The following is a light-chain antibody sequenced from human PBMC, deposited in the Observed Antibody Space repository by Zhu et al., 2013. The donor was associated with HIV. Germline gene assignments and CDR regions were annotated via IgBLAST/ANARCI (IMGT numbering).Light chain of an antibody. Sequence: QSVLTQPPSVSVAPGQTARIACGGINIGRKSVHWFQQKPGQAPALVIYDDSERPSGIPDRFSGSKSGTSATLGITGLQTGDEADYYCATWDTSLSVVIFGGGTRLTVL. J-gene: IGLJ2*01. CDR3: ATWDTSLSVVI. CDR2: DDS. V-gene: IGLV1-51*02. CDR1: NIGRKS.